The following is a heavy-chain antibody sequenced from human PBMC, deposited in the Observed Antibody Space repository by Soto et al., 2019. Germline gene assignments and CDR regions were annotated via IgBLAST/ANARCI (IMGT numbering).Heavy chain of an antibody. Sequence: PGESLKISCKGSGYSFTSYWISWVRQMPGKGLEWMGRIDPSDSYTNYSPSFQGHVTISADKSISTAYLQWSSLKASDTAMYYCARHAPQQYYYDSSGKPDAFDIWGQGTMVTVSS. D-gene: IGHD3-22*01. J-gene: IGHJ3*02. V-gene: IGHV5-10-1*01. CDR3: ARHAPQQYYYDSSGKPDAFDI. CDR2: IDPSDSYT. CDR1: GYSFTSYW.